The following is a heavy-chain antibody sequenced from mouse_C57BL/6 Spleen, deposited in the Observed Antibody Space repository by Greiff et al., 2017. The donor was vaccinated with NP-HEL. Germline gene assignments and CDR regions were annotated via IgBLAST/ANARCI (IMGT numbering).Heavy chain of an antibody. CDR3: ARHGYFDY. V-gene: IGHV5-9*01. CDR2: ISGGGGNT. J-gene: IGHJ2*01. CDR1: GFTFSSYT. Sequence: EVKVVESGGGLVKPGGSLKLSCAASGFTFSSYTMSWVRQTPEKRLEWVATISGGGGNTYYPDSVKGRFTISRDNAKNTLYLQMSSLRSEDTALYYCARHGYFDYWGQGTTLTVSS.